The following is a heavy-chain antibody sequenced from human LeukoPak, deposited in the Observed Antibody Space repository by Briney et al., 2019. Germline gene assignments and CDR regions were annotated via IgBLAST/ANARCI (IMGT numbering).Heavy chain of an antibody. CDR2: IWNDGSNE. CDR3: VKDAQRGFDYSNSLEY. V-gene: IGHV3-33*06. CDR1: GFTFSHFG. J-gene: IGHJ4*02. D-gene: IGHD4-11*01. Sequence: GGSLRLSCAASGFTFSHFGMHWVRQAPGKGLEWAAVIWNDGSNEYYAHSVKGPFTISRDNSKNTVSLQMNSLRDEDTAVYYCVKDAQRGFDYSNSLEYWGQGTLVTVSS.